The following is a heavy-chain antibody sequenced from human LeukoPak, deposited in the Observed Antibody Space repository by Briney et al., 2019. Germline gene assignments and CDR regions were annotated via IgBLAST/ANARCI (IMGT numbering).Heavy chain of an antibody. D-gene: IGHD1-26*01. Sequence: GGSLRLSCSASKVAFSSYVMSWVRQAPGKGLEYVSSIDGSDGASYYADSVKGRFTISRDNSKNTLFLQMNSLRVEDTAVYYCARVDSGNYDYWGQGTLLTVSS. V-gene: IGHV3-23*01. CDR1: KVAFSSYV. CDR3: ARVDSGNYDY. CDR2: IDGSDGAS. J-gene: IGHJ4*02.